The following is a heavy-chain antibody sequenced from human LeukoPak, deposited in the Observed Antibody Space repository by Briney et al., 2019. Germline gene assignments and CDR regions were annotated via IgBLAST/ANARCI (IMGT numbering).Heavy chain of an antibody. CDR3: AKGVWALITYAFDI. J-gene: IGHJ3*02. Sequence: GGSLRLSCAASGFTFSSYAMSWVRQAPGKGLEGVSAISGSGGGTYYADSVKGRFTISRDNSKNTLYLQMNSLRAEDTAVYYCAKGVWALITYAFDIWGQGTMVTVSS. CDR1: GFTFSSYA. V-gene: IGHV3-23*01. D-gene: IGHD3-22*01. CDR2: ISGSGGGT.